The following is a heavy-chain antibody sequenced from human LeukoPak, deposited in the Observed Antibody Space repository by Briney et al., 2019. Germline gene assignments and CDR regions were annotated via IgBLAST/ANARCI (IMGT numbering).Heavy chain of an antibody. D-gene: IGHD3-10*01. CDR3: ARGAWNYYGAGSYYNFDY. V-gene: IGHV3-13*04. Sequence: PGGSLRLSCAASGFTFSSYDMHWVRQATGKGLEWVSALGTAGDTYYPGSVKGRFTISREIAKNSLYLQMNSLRAGDTAVYYCARGAWNYYGAGSYYNFDYWGQGTLVTVSS. CDR1: GFTFSSYD. CDR2: LGTAGDT. J-gene: IGHJ4*02.